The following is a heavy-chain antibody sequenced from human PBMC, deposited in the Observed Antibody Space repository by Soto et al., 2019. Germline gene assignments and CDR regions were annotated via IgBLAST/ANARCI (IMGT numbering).Heavy chain of an antibody. J-gene: IGHJ4*02. CDR1: GESFSGYY. V-gene: IGHV4-34*01. D-gene: IGHD5-12*01. CDR2: INHSGST. CDR3: ARTGIVATIWGFDY. Sequence: SETLSLTCTVYGESFSGYYWTWIRQPPGKGLEWIGEINHSGSTNYNPSLKSRVTISVDTSKNQFSLKLSSVTAADTAVYYCARTGIVATIWGFDYWGQGTLVTVSS.